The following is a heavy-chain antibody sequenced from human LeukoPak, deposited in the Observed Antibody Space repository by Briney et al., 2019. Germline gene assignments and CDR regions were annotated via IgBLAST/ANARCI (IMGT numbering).Heavy chain of an antibody. J-gene: IGHJ4*02. CDR3: ARHRDTSKAGYSSSWVQPFLDY. CDR1: GYSISSGYY. D-gene: IGHD6-13*01. V-gene: IGHV4-38-2*02. CDR2: IYHSGST. Sequence: PSETLSLTCTVSGYSISSGYYWGWIRQPPGKGLEWIGSIYHSGSTYYNPSLKSRVTISVDTSKNQFSLKLSSVTAADTAVYYCARHRDTSKAGYSSSWVQPFLDYWGQGTLVTVSS.